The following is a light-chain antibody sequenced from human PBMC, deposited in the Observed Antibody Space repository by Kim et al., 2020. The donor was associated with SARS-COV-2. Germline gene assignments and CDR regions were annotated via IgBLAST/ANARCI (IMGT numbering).Light chain of an antibody. CDR3: QKCDSAPWT. V-gene: IGKV1-27*01. CDR1: QDISNY. Sequence: DIQMTQSPSSLSASVEDRVTITCRASQDISNYLAWFQLKPGKAPKLLIYAASALQPGVPSRFSGSGSGTDFTLTVTSLQPEDVATYYCQKCDSAPWTFGKGTKVDIK. J-gene: IGKJ1*01. CDR2: AAS.